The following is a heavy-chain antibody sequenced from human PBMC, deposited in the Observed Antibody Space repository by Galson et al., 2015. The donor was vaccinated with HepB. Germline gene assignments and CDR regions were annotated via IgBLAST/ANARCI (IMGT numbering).Heavy chain of an antibody. Sequence: SLRLSCAASGFTVNNNYMNWVRQAPGKGLEWLSTIYRGGNTFYADSVKGRFTISRDNSKNTLCLQMNGLRAEDTAVYYCVRGGAYGDENYWGQGSLVTVSS. CDR2: IYRGGNT. J-gene: IGHJ4*02. CDR3: VRGGAYGDENY. D-gene: IGHD4-17*01. V-gene: IGHV3-66*01. CDR1: GFTVNNNY.